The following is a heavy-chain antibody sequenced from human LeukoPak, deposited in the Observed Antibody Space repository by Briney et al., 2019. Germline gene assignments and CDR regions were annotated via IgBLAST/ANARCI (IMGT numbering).Heavy chain of an antibody. CDR3: ARGSYCSGGSCPNGDY. D-gene: IGHD2-15*01. CDR2: ISSSSSTI. Sequence: PGGSLRLSCAASGFTFSSYSMNWVRQAPGKGLEWVSYISSSSSTIYYADSVKGRFTISRDNAKNSLYLQMNSLRAEDTAVYYCARGSYCSGGSCPNGDYWGQGTLVTVSS. V-gene: IGHV3-48*01. CDR1: GFTFSSYS. J-gene: IGHJ4*02.